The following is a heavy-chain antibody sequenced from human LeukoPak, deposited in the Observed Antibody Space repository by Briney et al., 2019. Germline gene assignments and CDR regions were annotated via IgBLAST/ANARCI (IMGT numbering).Heavy chain of an antibody. Sequence: ASVKVSCKASGYTFPSYFMHWVRQAPGQGLEWMGRINPNSGDTNYAQNFQGRVTMTRDTSINTAYMELSRLRSDDTAVYYCARDYCSSTSCLFDYWGQGTLVTVSS. J-gene: IGHJ4*02. CDR2: INPNSGDT. CDR3: ARDYCSSTSCLFDY. CDR1: GYTFPSYF. D-gene: IGHD2-2*01. V-gene: IGHV1-2*06.